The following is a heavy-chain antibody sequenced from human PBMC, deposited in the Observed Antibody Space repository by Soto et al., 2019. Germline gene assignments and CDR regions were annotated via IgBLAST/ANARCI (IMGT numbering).Heavy chain of an antibody. D-gene: IGHD3-22*01. V-gene: IGHV3-23*01. J-gene: IGHJ4*02. CDR1: GFTFSSYA. CDR3: ATPSIYDSSGYPHFDY. CDR2: ISGSGGST. Sequence: GGSLRLSCAASGFTFSSYAMSWVRQAPGKGLEWVSAISGSGGSTYYADSVKGRFTISRDNSKNTLYLQMNSLRAEDTAVYYCATPSIYDSSGYPHFDYWGQGTLVTVSS.